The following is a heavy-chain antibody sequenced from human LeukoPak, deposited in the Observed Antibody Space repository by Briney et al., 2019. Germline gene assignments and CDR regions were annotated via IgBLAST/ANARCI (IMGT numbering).Heavy chain of an antibody. CDR1: GGSINSGNHY. CDR2: IYTSGST. J-gene: IGHJ4*02. CDR3: ARVPAAGTGYDY. V-gene: IGHV4-61*02. D-gene: IGHD6-13*01. Sequence: PSQTLPLTRTVSGGSINSGNHYWSWIRQPAGKGLEWIGRIYTSGSTNYNPSLKSRVTISVDTSKNQFSLKLSSVTAADTAVYYCARVPAAGTGYDYWGQGTLFTVSS.